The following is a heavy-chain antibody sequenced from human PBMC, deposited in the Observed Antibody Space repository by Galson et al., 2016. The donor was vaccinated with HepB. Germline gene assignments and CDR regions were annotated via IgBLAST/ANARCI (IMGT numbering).Heavy chain of an antibody. CDR3: ARPLIGTRGAFDI. CDR1: GGSTRSYY. J-gene: IGHJ3*02. CDR2: VYTSGNT. Sequence: SETLSLTCTVSGGSTRSYYWSWIRQPAGKGLEWIGRVYTSGNTNYNPSLKSRISMSVHTSKNQFSLKLYSVTAADTAVYYCARPLIGTRGAFDIWGQGTMVTVSS. D-gene: IGHD2-2*01. V-gene: IGHV4-4*07.